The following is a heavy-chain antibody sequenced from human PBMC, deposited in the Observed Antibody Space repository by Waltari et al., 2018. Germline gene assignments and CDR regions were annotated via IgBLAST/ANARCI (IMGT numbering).Heavy chain of an antibody. D-gene: IGHD6-6*01. Sequence: QVQLVESGGGVVQPGRSLRLSCAASGFTFSSYGMHWVRQAPGKGREWVVVISYDGSNKYYVDSVTGRFTFSRDNSQNTLYLQMNSLRAEDTAVYYCGSPNLSIAARPQLRASGMDVWGQGTTVTVSS. CDR2: ISYDGSNK. CDR3: GSPNLSIAARPQLRASGMDV. V-gene: IGHV3-30*03. CDR1: GFTFSSYG. J-gene: IGHJ6*02.